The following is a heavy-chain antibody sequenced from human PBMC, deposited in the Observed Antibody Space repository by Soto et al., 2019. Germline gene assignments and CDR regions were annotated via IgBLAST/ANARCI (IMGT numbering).Heavy chain of an antibody. Sequence: SETLSLTCTVSGGSVSSGSYYWSWIRQPPGKGLEWIGYIYYSGSTNYNPSLKIRVTISIDTSKNQFSLKVNSVTAADTAVYYCARDHPHSYGVYYFDYWGQGTPVTVSS. V-gene: IGHV4-61*01. CDR1: GGSVSSGSYY. CDR2: IYYSGST. CDR3: ARDHPHSYGVYYFDY. D-gene: IGHD5-18*01. J-gene: IGHJ4*02.